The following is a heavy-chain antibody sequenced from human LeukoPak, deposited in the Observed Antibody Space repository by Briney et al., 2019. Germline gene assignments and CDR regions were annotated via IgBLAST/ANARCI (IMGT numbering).Heavy chain of an antibody. Sequence: PGGSLRLSCAASGFTFSSHAMSWVRQAPGKGLEWVSAISGSGGSTYYADSVKGRFTISRDNSKNTLYLQMNSLRAEDTAVYYCAKGGSLYQLPHYFGYWGQGTLVTVSS. J-gene: IGHJ4*02. D-gene: IGHD2-2*01. V-gene: IGHV3-23*01. CDR2: ISGSGGST. CDR1: GFTFSSHA. CDR3: AKGGSLYQLPHYFGY.